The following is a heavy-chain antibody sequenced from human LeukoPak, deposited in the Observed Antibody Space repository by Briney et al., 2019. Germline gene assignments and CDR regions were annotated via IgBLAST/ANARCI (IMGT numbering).Heavy chain of an antibody. Sequence: GGSLRLSCAASGSTFSSYSMNWVRQAPGKGLEWVSSISSSSSYIYYADSVKGRFTISRDNAKNSLYLQMNSLRAEDTAVYYCARGGSYYDSSGYYYYYYGMDVWGQGTTVTVSS. CDR1: GSTFSSYS. D-gene: IGHD3-22*01. CDR3: ARGGSYYDSSGYYYYYYGMDV. V-gene: IGHV3-21*01. CDR2: ISSSSSYI. J-gene: IGHJ6*02.